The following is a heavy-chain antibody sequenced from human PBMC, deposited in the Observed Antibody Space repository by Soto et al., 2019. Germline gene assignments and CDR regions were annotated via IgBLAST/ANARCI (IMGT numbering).Heavy chain of an antibody. Sequence: PGGSLRLSCAASGFTFSDYWMHWVRQTPGKGLVWVSRVNSDGSSTNYADSVKGRFTISRDNAKNTLYLQMNSLRAEDTAVFYCARDGYGSVPFDYWGQGTLVTVSS. CDR3: ARDGYGSVPFDY. CDR2: VNSDGSST. J-gene: IGHJ4*02. D-gene: IGHD6-19*01. CDR1: GFTFSDYW. V-gene: IGHV3-74*01.